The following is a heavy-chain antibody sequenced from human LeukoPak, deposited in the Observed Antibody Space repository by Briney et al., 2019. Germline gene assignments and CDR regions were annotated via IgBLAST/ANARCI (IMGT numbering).Heavy chain of an antibody. V-gene: IGHV3-53*01. CDR3: ARDWAAAGIDY. D-gene: IGHD6-13*01. CDR2: IYSGGST. CDR1: GFTVSSNY. J-gene: IGHJ4*02. Sequence: GGSLRLSCAASGFTVSSNYMSWVRQAPGKGLEWVSVIYSGGSTYYADSVKGRFTISRDNSKNTLYLQMNSLRAEDTAVYYCARDWAAAGIDYWGQGTLVTVSS.